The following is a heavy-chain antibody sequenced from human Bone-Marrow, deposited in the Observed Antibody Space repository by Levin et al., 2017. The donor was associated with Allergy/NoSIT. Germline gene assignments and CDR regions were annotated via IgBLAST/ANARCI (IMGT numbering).Heavy chain of an antibody. D-gene: IGHD4-23*01. Sequence: GGSLRLSCAASGFTFSSYSMNWVRQAPGKGLEWVSYISSSSSTIYYADSVKGRFTISRDNAKNSLYLQMNSLRAEDTAVYYCARDRWAVDVFLDAFDIWGQGTMVTVSS. CDR3: ARDRWAVDVFLDAFDI. CDR1: GFTFSSYS. CDR2: ISSSSSTI. V-gene: IGHV3-48*01. J-gene: IGHJ3*02.